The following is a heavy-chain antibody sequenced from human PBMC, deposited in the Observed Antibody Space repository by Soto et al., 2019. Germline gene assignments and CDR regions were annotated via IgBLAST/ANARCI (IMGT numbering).Heavy chain of an antibody. V-gene: IGHV4-4*07. CDR1: GGSISGYY. CDR2: IYTNGDT. D-gene: IGHD6-19*01. J-gene: IGHJ4*02. Sequence: SETLSLTCTVSGGSISGYYWSWIRQPAGKGLEWLGRIYTNGDTNYNPSLKSRVTMSEDTSKNQFSLKLTSVTAADTAVYYCARGPYSSGWYAVDYWGQGTLVTGSS. CDR3: ARGPYSSGWYAVDY.